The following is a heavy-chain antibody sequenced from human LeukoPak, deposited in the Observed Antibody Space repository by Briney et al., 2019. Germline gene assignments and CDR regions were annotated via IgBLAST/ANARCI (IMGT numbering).Heavy chain of an antibody. V-gene: IGHV3-30*19. CDR2: ISYDGSDQ. J-gene: IGHJ4*02. CDR1: GFNFSTYG. CDR3: ARDRLRYSGSRQDY. Sequence: HPGGSLRLSCAASGFNFSTYGMHWVRQAPGRGLEWVAFISYDGSDQYYADTVKGRFTISRDSSKNTLYLQMNSLRAEDTAVYYCARDRLRYSGSRQDYWGQGTLVTVSS. D-gene: IGHD1-26*01.